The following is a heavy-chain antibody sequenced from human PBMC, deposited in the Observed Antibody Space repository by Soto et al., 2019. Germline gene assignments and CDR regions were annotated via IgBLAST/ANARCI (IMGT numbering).Heavy chain of an antibody. CDR3: ARHVEEAWLQSPFQYYFDY. CDR1: GFTVSSNY. D-gene: IGHD5-12*01. CDR2: ISSSSSYI. Sequence: PGGSLRLSCAASGFTVSSNYMSWVRQAPGKGLEWVSSISSSSSYIYYADSVKGRFTISRDNAKNSLYLQMNSLRAEDTAVYYCARHVEEAWLQSPFQYYFDYWGQGTLVTVSS. J-gene: IGHJ4*02. V-gene: IGHV3-21*01.